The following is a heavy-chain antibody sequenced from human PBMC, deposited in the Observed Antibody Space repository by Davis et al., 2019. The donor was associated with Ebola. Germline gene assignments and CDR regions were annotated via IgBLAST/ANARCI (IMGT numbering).Heavy chain of an antibody. CDR2: ISSSGSTI. CDR1: GFTFSDYY. CDR3: ARDDGYNSGDY. D-gene: IGHD5-24*01. J-gene: IGHJ4*02. V-gene: IGHV3-11*01. Sequence: GESLKISCAASGFTFSDYYMSWIRQAPGKGLEWVSYISSSGSTIYYADSVKGRFTISRDNAKNSLYLQMNSLRVEDTAVYYCARDDGYNSGDYWGQGTLVTVSS.